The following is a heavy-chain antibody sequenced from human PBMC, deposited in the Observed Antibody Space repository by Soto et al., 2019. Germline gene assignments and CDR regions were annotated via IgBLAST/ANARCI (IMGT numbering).Heavy chain of an antibody. CDR1: GYSFSDYD. V-gene: IGHV1-8*01. CDR2: MNPNSGNT. Sequence: VASVKVSFKASGYSFSDYDINWVRQATGQGPEWMGWMNPNSGNTGYAQKFQGRVTMTRNTSINTAYMELSSLGSEDTAVYYCARDNRYNWNDEGWFDPWGQGTLVTVSS. D-gene: IGHD1-20*01. J-gene: IGHJ5*02. CDR3: ARDNRYNWNDEGWFDP.